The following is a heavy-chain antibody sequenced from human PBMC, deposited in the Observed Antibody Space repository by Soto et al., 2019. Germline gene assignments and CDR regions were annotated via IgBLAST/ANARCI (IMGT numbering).Heavy chain of an antibody. Sequence: ASETLSLTCAVYGRSFSGYYWSWIRQPPGKGLEWIGEINHSGSTNYNPSLKSRVTISVDTSKNQFSLKLSSVTAADTAVYYCARGKYSSSWLFDYWGQGTLVTVSS. CDR3: ARGKYSSSWLFDY. J-gene: IGHJ4*02. D-gene: IGHD6-13*01. V-gene: IGHV4-34*01. CDR1: GRSFSGYY. CDR2: INHSGST.